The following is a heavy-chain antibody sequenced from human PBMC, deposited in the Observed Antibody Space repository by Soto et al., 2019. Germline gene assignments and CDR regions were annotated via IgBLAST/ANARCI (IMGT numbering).Heavy chain of an antibody. D-gene: IGHD3-10*01. Sequence: GGSLRLSCAASGFTFDYYAMHWVRQAPGKGLEWVSGISWNSGSIGYADSVKGRFTISRDNAKNSLYLQMNSLRAEDTALYYCXKDIFPRMVRGSPWFDPWGQGTLVTVSS. CDR3: XKDIFPRMVRGSPWFDP. CDR1: GFTFDYYA. CDR2: ISWNSGSI. J-gene: IGHJ5*02. V-gene: IGHV3-9*01.